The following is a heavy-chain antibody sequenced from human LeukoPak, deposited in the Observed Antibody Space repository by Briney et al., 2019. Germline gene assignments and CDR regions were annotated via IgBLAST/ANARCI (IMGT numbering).Heavy chain of an antibody. CDR1: GGSFSGYY. CDR2: INHSGST. CDR3: ARDNYIYPRLLHY. V-gene: IGHV4-34*01. Sequence: SETLSLTCAVYGGSFSGYYWSWIRQPPGKGLEWIGEINHSGSTNYNPSLKSRVTISVDTSKNQFSLKLSSVTAADTAIYYCARDNYIYPRLLHYWGQGTLVTVSS. D-gene: IGHD5-24*01. J-gene: IGHJ4*02.